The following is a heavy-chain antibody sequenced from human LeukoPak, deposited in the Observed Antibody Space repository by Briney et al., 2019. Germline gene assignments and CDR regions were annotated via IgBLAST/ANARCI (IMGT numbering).Heavy chain of an antibody. CDR1: GFTFSTFA. D-gene: IGHD6-19*01. V-gene: IGHV3-23*01. J-gene: IGHJ4*02. Sequence: PGGSLRLSCAASGFTFSTFAMSWVRQAPGKGLEWVSSLSTGGDRTYYVDSVKGRFTISRDNSKNTLYLQMNSLRAEDTALYYCVRRSVAGTYYFEYWGQGTLVTVSS. CDR3: VRRSVAGTYYFEY. CDR2: LSTGGDRT.